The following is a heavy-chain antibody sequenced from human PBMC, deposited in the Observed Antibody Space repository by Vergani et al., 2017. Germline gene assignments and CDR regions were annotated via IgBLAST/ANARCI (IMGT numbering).Heavy chain of an antibody. D-gene: IGHD5-12*01. CDR1: GGTFSSYA. V-gene: IGHV1-69*12. CDR2: IIPIFGTT. J-gene: IGHJ4*02. CDR3: AKGSGFASPFNS. Sequence: QVQLVQSGAEVKKSGSSVKVSCKASGGTFSSYAISWVRQAPGQRLEWMGAIIPIFGTTNYAPKFQGRVSITADESTNVVYMELNRLKSEDTALYFCAKGSGFASPFNSWGQGSPVIVSS.